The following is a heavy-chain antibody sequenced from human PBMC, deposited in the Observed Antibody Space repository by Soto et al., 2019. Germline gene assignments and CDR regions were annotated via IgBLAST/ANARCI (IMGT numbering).Heavy chain of an antibody. J-gene: IGHJ4*02. V-gene: IGHV3-48*01. CDR3: AKDQGLSGWYHYFDY. Sequence: GGSLRLSCAASGFTFSSYSMNWVRQAPGKGLEWVSYISSSSSTIYYADSVKGRFTISRDNSKNTLYLQMNSLRAEDTAVYYCAKDQGLSGWYHYFDYWGQGTLVTVSS. CDR2: ISSSSSTI. CDR1: GFTFSSYS. D-gene: IGHD6-19*01.